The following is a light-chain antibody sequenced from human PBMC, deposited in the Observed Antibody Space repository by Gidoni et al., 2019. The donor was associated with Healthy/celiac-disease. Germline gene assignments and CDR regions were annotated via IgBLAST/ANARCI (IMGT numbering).Light chain of an antibody. V-gene: IGKV1-39*01. CDR1: QSISSY. CDR2: SAS. CDR3: QQSYSTPVT. Sequence: DIQMTKSPSSLSASVGDRVTITCLASQSISSYLNWYQQKPGKAPKLLIYSASSLQSGVPSRFSGSGSGTDFTLTISSLQPEDFATYYCQQSYSTPVTFGQGTKVEIK. J-gene: IGKJ1*01.